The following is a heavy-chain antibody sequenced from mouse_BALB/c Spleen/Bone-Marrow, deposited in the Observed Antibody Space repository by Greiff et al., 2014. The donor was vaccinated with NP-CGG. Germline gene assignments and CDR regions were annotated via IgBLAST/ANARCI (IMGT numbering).Heavy chain of an antibody. D-gene: IGHD5-5*01. CDR1: GFNIKDTY. J-gene: IGHJ4*01. CDR3: SRGYYDYLFALDY. CDR2: IDPANGNT. Sequence: EVQLVESGAELVKPGASVKLSCTASGFNIKDTYIYWVKQRPEQGLEWVGRIDPANGNTKYDPKFQGKATIAADTSPNTAYLQLSSLTSEDTAVYYCSRGYYDYLFALDYWGHGTSVTVSS. V-gene: IGHV14-3*02.